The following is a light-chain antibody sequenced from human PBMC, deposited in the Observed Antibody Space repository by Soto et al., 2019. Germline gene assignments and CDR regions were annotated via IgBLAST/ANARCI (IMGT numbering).Light chain of an antibody. J-gene: IGKJ3*01. CDR1: QSVSSSY. Sequence: EIVLTQSPGTLSLSPGERATLSCRASQSVSSSYLAWYQQKPGQAPRLLIYGASSRATGIPDRFSGRGSGTDFTLYSSRLETEDFAGYYCQQYGSSLFTFGPGTKVDIK. V-gene: IGKV3-20*01. CDR3: QQYGSSLFT. CDR2: GAS.